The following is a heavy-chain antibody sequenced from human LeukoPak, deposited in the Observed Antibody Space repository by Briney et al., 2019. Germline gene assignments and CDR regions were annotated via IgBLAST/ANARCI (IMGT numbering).Heavy chain of an antibody. CDR1: GFTFNRFY. CDR3: VKDRSIAAPNNDFFDS. V-gene: IGHV3-64D*06. Sequence: GGSLRLSCSASGFTFNRFYLHWVRQAPGKGLEFVSHISSNGATTYYADSVKGRFTISRDNSKNTLYLQMSGLRADDTAVYYCVKDRSIAAPNNDFFDSWGQGALVTVSS. J-gene: IGHJ4*02. D-gene: IGHD6-6*01. CDR2: ISSNGATT.